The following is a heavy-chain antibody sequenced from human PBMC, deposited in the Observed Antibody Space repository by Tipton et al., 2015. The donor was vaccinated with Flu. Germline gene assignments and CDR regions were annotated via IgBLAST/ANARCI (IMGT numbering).Heavy chain of an antibody. CDR1: RFTFSSYA. J-gene: IGHJ3*02. CDR2: ISGGGGDT. CDR3: ATLGNSGTDGFDI. D-gene: IGHD5-12*01. Sequence: GSLRLSCAASRFTFSSYAVTWVRQAPGKGLEWVSGISGGGGDTYYADSVKGRFTISRDNSKNTLYLQMNSLRAEDTAVYYCATLGNSGTDGFDIWGQGTMVTISS. V-gene: IGHV3-23*01.